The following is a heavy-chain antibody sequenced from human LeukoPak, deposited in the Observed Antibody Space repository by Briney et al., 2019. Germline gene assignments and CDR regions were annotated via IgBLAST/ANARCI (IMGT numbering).Heavy chain of an antibody. CDR1: GFTFDDYA. CDR2: ISWYSGSI. D-gene: IGHD3-22*01. CDR3: AKSRLRSSNYYDTNAFDI. Sequence: PGRSLRLSCAASGFTFDDYAMHWVRQAPGKGLEWVSGISWYSGSIGYADSVKGRCNISRDNAKNSLYLQMNSLRADDMALYYCAKSRLRSSNYYDTNAFDIWGQGTMVTVSS. V-gene: IGHV3-9*03. J-gene: IGHJ3*02.